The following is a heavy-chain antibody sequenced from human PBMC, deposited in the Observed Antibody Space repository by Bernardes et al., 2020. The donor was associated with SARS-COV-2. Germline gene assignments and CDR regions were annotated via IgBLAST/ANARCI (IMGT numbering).Heavy chain of an antibody. Sequence: GGSLRLSCVSSGISFRNCAMSWVRRGPGRGLEWVSVITGNGDITYYADSVKGRFTISRDNSKNTLYLQMNSLRAEDMAVYYCARGDGYNGDAFDIWGQGTMVTVSS. V-gene: IGHV3-23*01. D-gene: IGHD5-12*01. CDR2: ITGNGDIT. J-gene: IGHJ3*02. CDR3: ARGDGYNGDAFDI. CDR1: GISFRNCA.